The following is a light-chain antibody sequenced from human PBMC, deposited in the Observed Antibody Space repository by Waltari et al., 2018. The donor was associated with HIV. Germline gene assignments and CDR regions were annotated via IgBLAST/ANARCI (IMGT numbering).Light chain of an antibody. Sequence: QSALTQPPSASGSPGQSVTISCTGTSSDVGGYNYVSWYQQHPGKAPKLLIYEVTKRPSGGPDRFSGSKAGNAASLTVSGLQAEDEADYYCSSYAGSSNLRVFGGGTKLTVL. V-gene: IGLV2-8*01. CDR3: SSYAGSSNLRV. CDR1: SSDVGGYNY. CDR2: EVT. J-gene: IGLJ2*01.